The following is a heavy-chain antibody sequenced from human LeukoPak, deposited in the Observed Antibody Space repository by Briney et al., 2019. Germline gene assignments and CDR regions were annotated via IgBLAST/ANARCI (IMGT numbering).Heavy chain of an antibody. D-gene: IGHD1-26*01. CDR3: ARDWIVGGSTGYPFDY. V-gene: IGHV3-30*03. Sequence: PGGSLRLSCAASGFTLSSYGMHWVRQAPGKGLEWVAFISYDGGHKYYADSVKGRFTISRDNSKNTLYLQMNSLRPEDAAVYYCARDWIVGGSTGYPFDYWGQGTLVTVSS. CDR1: GFTLSSYG. CDR2: ISYDGGHK. J-gene: IGHJ4*02.